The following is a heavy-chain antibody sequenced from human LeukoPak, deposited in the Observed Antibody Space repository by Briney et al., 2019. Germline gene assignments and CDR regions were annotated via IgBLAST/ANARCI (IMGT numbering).Heavy chain of an antibody. CDR1: GGSFSSYY. V-gene: IGHV4-59*08. Sequence: SETLSLTCTVSGGSFSSYYWSWIRQPPGKGLEWIGYIYYSGSTNYNPSLKSRVTISVDTSKNQFSLKLSSVTAADTAVYYCASHDSSGYYLTYWGQGTLVTVSS. D-gene: IGHD3-22*01. CDR2: IYYSGST. CDR3: ASHDSSGYYLTY. J-gene: IGHJ4*02.